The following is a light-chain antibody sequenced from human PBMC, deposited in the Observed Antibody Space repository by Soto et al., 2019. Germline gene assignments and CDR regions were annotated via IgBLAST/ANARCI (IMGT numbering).Light chain of an antibody. CDR2: EGS. Sequence: QSVLTQPASVSGSPGQSITISCTGTSSDVGSYNLVSWYQQHPGKAPKLMIYEGSKRPSGVSNRFSVSQSGNTASLTISRLLPQYEADSYYCSYACTNSFHVVFAGGTQLTVL. CDR3: CSYACTNSFHVV. CDR1: SSDVGSYNL. V-gene: IGLV2-23*03. J-gene: IGLJ2*01.